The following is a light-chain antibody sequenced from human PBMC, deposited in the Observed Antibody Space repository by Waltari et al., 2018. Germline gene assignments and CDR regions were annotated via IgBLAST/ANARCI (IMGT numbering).Light chain of an antibody. V-gene: IGLV2-8*01. CDR1: SRDVGVYNY. CDR3: SSYAGSNNLV. J-gene: IGLJ2*01. CDR2: EVS. Sequence: QSALTQPPSASGSPGQSVTIPCTGTSRDVGVYNYVSWYQQPPGKAPKLMIYEVSKRPSGVPDRFSGSKSGNTASLTVSGLQAEDEADYYCSSYAGSNNLVFGGGTKLTVL.